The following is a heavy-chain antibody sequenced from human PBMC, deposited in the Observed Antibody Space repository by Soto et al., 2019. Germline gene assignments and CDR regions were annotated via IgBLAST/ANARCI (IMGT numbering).Heavy chain of an antibody. CDR1: GFTFDDYT. CDR2: ISWDGGST. Sequence: EVQLVESGGVVVQPGGSLRLSCAASGFTFDDYTMHWVRQAPGKGLEWVSLISWDGGSTYYADSVKGRFTISSDNSKNSLYLQMNSLRTEDTALYDCAKDPLRRDFWDWFDPWGQGTLVTVSA. V-gene: IGHV3-43*01. D-gene: IGHD3-3*01. CDR3: AKDPLRRDFWDWFDP. J-gene: IGHJ5*02.